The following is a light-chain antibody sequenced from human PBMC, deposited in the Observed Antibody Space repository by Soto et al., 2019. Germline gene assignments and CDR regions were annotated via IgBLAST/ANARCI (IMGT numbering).Light chain of an antibody. CDR1: QDIRKY. J-gene: IGKJ5*01. Sequence: IQMTQSPSSLSASVGDRVTITCQATQDIRKYLNWYQQKPGKAPKLLIYDASSLETGVPSRFSGSGSGTDFTLTISSLQPEDFATYYCQQSYSTQITFGQGTRLEIK. CDR2: DAS. CDR3: QQSYSTQIT. V-gene: IGKV1-39*01.